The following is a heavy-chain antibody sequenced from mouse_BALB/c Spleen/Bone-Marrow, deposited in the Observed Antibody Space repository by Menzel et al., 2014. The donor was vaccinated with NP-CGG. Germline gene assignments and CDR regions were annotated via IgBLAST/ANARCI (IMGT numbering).Heavy chain of an antibody. Sequence: EVQLQQSGAELVKPGASVKLSCTASGFNIKDTYMHWVKQRPEQGLEWIGRIDPANGNIKYDPKFQGKATITADTSSNTAYLQLSSLTSVDTAVYYCAPYYYGRWFANWGQGTLVTVSA. CDR3: APYYYGRWFAN. V-gene: IGHV14-3*02. CDR1: GFNIKDTY. D-gene: IGHD1-1*01. CDR2: IDPANGNI. J-gene: IGHJ3*01.